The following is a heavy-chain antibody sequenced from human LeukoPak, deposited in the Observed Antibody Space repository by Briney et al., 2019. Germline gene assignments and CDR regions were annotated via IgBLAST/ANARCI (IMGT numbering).Heavy chain of an antibody. CDR1: GFTFSSYA. CDR3: ARDADSGSSYYFDY. CDR2: ISSNGGST. V-gene: IGHV3-64*01. Sequence: GGSLRLSCAASGFTFSSYAMHWVRQAPGKGLEYVSAISSNGGSTYYANSVKGRFTISRDNSKNTLYLQMGSLRAEDMAVYYCARDADSGSSYYFDYWGQGTLVTVSS. D-gene: IGHD3-10*01. J-gene: IGHJ4*02.